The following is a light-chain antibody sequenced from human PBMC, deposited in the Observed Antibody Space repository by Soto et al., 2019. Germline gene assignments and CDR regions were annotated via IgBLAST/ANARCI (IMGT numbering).Light chain of an antibody. CDR3: QQLNSYPPP. CDR1: QGISSY. Sequence: DIQLTQSPSFLSASVGDRVTITCRASQGISSYLAWYQQKPGKAPKLLIYSASTLQSRVPSRFSGSGSGTEFTITISSRQAEDFAAYYCQQLNSYPPPFCGGTKVEIK. V-gene: IGKV1-9*01. J-gene: IGKJ4*01. CDR2: SAS.